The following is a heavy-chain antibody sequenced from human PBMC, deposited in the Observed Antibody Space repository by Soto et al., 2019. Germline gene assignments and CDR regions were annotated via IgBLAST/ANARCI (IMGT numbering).Heavy chain of an antibody. CDR2: MYGDGST. Sequence: QLQLQESGPGLLKPSETLSLTCTVSGGSISSSNVYWGWIRQPPGKGLAWIASMYGDGSTYYNPSLKSRVARSVDTSKNHFSLNLSSVTAADTAVYYCATRVSTDREYFDLWGRGTLVTVSS. CDR1: GGSISSSNVY. V-gene: IGHV4-39*02. J-gene: IGHJ2*01. CDR3: ATRVSTDREYFDL.